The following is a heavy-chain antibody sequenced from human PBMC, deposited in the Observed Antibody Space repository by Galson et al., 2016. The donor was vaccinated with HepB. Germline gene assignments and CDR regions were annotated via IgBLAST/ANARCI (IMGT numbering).Heavy chain of an antibody. V-gene: IGHV3-64D*06. J-gene: IGHJ4*02. CDR1: GFTFSSFG. CDR3: VKGPQQPIDY. Sequence: SLRLSCAASGFTFSSFGMHWVRQAPGKGLEYVSAISDDGGTTYYADSVKGGFTISRDNSKNTLFLQMSSLRTEDTAVYYCVKGPQQPIDYWGQGTLVAVSS. CDR2: ISDDGGTT. D-gene: IGHD6-13*01.